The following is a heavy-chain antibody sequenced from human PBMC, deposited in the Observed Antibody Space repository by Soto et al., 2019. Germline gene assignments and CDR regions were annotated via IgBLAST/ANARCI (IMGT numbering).Heavy chain of an antibody. J-gene: IGHJ4*02. CDR2: VSHDGRNT. CDR1: GFTFSDYA. D-gene: IGHD6-19*01. CDR3: AKGGRQWLVTSDFNY. V-gene: IGHV3-30*18. Sequence: VQLVESGGGVVQPGRSLRLSCAASGFTFSDYAMHWVRQAPGKGLEWVAVVSHDGRNTHYADSVKGRFTISRDSSNNTVSLEMPGLRAEDTAVYYCAKGGRQWLVTSDFNYWGQGALVTVSS.